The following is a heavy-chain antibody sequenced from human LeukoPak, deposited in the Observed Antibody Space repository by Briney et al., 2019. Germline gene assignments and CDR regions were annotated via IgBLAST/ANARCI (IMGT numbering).Heavy chain of an antibody. CDR3: ARDHITMVRGVIGAFDI. Sequence: AASVKVSCKASGYTFTSYGISWVRQAPGQGLEWMGWISAYNGNTNYAQKLQGRVTMTTDTSTSTAYMELRSLRSDDTAVYYCARDHITMVRGVIGAFDIWGQGTMVIVSS. J-gene: IGHJ3*02. V-gene: IGHV1-18*01. D-gene: IGHD3-10*01. CDR1: GYTFTSYG. CDR2: ISAYNGNT.